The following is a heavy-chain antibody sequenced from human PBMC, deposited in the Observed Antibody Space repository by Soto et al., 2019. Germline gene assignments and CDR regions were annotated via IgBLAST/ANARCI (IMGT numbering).Heavy chain of an antibody. CDR2: VSATAGTT. J-gene: IGHJ4*02. D-gene: IGHD3-16*01. CDR3: AKDRLAGGFDY. Sequence: GSLRLSCAASGFTFSNFAMSWVRQAPGKGLEWVSLVSATAGTTSYTDSVKGRFTISRDNTRNTVYLQMNSLRADDTAVYYCAKDRLAGGFDYWGQGTLVTSPQ. CDR1: GFTFSNFA. V-gene: IGHV3-23*01.